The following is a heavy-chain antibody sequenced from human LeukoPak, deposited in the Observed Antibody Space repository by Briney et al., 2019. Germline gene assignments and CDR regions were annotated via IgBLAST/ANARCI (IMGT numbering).Heavy chain of an antibody. CDR2: ISGIGGST. Sequence: GGSLRLSCAASGFTFSSYAMSWVRQAPGKGLEWVSAISGIGGSTYYADSVKGRFTISRDNSKNTLYLQMNSLRAEDTAVYYCAKGYDILTGYYNTPLSTNFDYWGQGTLVTVSS. CDR3: AKGYDILTGYYNTPLSTNFDY. V-gene: IGHV3-23*01. CDR1: GFTFSSYA. D-gene: IGHD3-9*01. J-gene: IGHJ4*02.